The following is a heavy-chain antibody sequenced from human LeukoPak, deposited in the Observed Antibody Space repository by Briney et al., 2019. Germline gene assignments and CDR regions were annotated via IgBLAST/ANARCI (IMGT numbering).Heavy chain of an antibody. CDR3: ARRYSSGWYYFDY. Sequence: KPGESLKISCKGSGYSFTNYWSRWVRQMPGKGLEWMGIIYSGDSDTRYSPSFQGQVTISADKFISTAYLQWSSLKASGAAMYECARRYSSGWYYFDYWGQGTLVTVSS. V-gene: IGHV5-51*01. J-gene: IGHJ4*02. D-gene: IGHD6-19*01. CDR1: GYSFTNYW. CDR2: IYSGDSDT.